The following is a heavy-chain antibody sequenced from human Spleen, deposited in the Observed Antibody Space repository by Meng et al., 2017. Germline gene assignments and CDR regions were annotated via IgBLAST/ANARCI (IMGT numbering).Heavy chain of an antibody. D-gene: IGHD2-2*01. Sequence: GESLKISCAASGFTFSSYAMHWVRQAPGKGLEWVAVISYDGSNKYYADSVKGRFTISRDNSKSTLYLQMNSLRAEDTAVYYCARAPQLGYCSSTSCPFDYWGQGTLVTVSS. J-gene: IGHJ4*02. V-gene: IGHV3-30*04. CDR2: ISYDGSNK. CDR3: ARAPQLGYCSSTSCPFDY. CDR1: GFTFSSYA.